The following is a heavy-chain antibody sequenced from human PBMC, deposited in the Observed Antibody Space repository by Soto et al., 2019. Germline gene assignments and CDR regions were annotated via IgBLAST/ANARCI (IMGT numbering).Heavy chain of an antibody. Sequence: GGSLRLSCAASGFAFRSYAMSWVRQAPGKGLEWVSAISGSGGSTYYAASVKGRFTISRDNSKSTLYLQMNSLRAEDTAVYYCAKNVGQELTLDDYLGQEAVLTVSS. J-gene: IGHJ4*02. CDR2: ISGSGGST. CDR3: AKNVGQELTLDDY. CDR1: GFAFRSYA. D-gene: IGHD6-13*01. V-gene: IGHV3-23*01.